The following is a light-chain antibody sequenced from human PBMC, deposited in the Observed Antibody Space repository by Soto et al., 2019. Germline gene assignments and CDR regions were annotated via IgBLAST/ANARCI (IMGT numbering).Light chain of an antibody. Sequence: QSALTQPRSVSGSPGQSVTISCTGTSSDVGGYNYVSWYQQHPGKAPKLMIYDVSKRPSGVPDRFSGSKSGNTASLTISGLQAEDEADYYCCSYAGSSSAVFGGGTPLTVL. V-gene: IGLV2-11*01. J-gene: IGLJ7*01. CDR2: DVS. CDR3: CSYAGSSSAV. CDR1: SSDVGGYNY.